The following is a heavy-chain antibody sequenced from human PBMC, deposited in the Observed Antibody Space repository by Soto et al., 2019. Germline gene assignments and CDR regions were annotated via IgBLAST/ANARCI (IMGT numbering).Heavy chain of an antibody. Sequence: SETLSLTCTVSGDSIISSDFYWGWVRQPPGKGLEWIGSIFYLGSSYYNPSLKSRVTMSVDTPKNQFSLRLRSVTAADTALYFCARHSLALRKNNWFDPWGQGIMVTVS. CDR2: IFYLGSS. D-gene: IGHD3-3*02. CDR1: GDSIISSDFY. CDR3: ARHSLALRKNNWFDP. V-gene: IGHV4-39*01. J-gene: IGHJ5*02.